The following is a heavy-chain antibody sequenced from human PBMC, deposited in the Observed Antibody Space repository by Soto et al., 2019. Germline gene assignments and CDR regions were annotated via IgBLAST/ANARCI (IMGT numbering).Heavy chain of an antibody. D-gene: IGHD3-10*02. CDR2: ITIRTGNV. CDR3: VRDRDLYRDMFHSDL. V-gene: IGHV3-48*02. J-gene: IGHJ4*01. CDR1: GFTISECS. Sequence: GGSLRLSCEASGFTISECSMNWVRQAPGKGLEWLAYITIRTGNVLYADSVRGRFTISADNAENSVILQMNSLRDEDSAVYFCVRDRDLYRDMFHSDLWGQGTLVTVSS.